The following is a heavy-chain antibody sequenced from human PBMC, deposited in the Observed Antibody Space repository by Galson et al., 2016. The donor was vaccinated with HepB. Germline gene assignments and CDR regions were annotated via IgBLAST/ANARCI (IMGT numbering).Heavy chain of an antibody. CDR2: ISGDGLTT. D-gene: IGHD1-26*01. CDR3: AKRTHYRGSYGADY. CDR1: GFTFSSYA. J-gene: IGHJ4*02. V-gene: IGHV3-23*01. Sequence: SLRLSCAASGFTFSSYAMSWVRQAPGKGLEWVSTISGDGLTTYHTDSVQGRFAASRDNSKDTLYLQMNSLRVEDTATYYCAKRTHYRGSYGADYWGQGTLVAGSS.